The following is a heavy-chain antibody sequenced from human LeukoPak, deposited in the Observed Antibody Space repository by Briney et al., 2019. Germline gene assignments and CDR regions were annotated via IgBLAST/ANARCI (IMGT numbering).Heavy chain of an antibody. Sequence: GGSLRLSCAASGFMLSTYGMHWVRQAPGRGLEWVAFIRYDGSNKFYADSVKGRFTISRDTSKNTVYLQMNSLRPEDTALYYCAKDRVLWYDSSGYYSPDFWGQGTLVTVSS. V-gene: IGHV3-30*02. CDR1: GFMLSTYG. CDR3: AKDRVLWYDSSGYYSPDF. CDR2: IRYDGSNK. D-gene: IGHD3-22*01. J-gene: IGHJ4*02.